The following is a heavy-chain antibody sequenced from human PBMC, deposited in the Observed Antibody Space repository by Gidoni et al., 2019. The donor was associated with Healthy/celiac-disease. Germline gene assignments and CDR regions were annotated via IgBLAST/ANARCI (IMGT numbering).Heavy chain of an antibody. V-gene: IGHV3-30*04. CDR2: ISYDGSNK. D-gene: IGHD6-13*01. J-gene: IGHJ5*02. Sequence: QVQLVESGGGVVQPGRSLRLSCAASGFTFSSYAIHWVRQAPGKGLGLVAVISYDGSNKYYADSVKGRFTISRDNSKNTLYLQMNSLRAEDTAVYYCARDARIAAAGSGLDPWGQGTLVTVSS. CDR3: ARDARIAAAGSGLDP. CDR1: GFTFSSYA.